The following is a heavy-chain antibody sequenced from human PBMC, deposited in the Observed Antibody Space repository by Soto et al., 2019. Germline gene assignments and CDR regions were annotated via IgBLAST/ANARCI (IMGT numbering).Heavy chain of an antibody. CDR2: IIPILGIG. D-gene: IGHD6-13*01. CDR3: ARVVAVAGHDAFDI. Sequence: SVKVSCKASGGTFSNYTISWVRQAPGQGLEWMGRIIPILGIGDYPQKFQGRVTITADRSTSTAYMELSWLRSEDTAVYYCARVVAVAGHDAFDIWG. V-gene: IGHV1-69*02. J-gene: IGHJ3*02. CDR1: GGTFSNYT.